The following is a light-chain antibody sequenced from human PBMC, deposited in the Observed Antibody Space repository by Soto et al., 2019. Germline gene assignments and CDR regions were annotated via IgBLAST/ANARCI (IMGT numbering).Light chain of an antibody. CDR3: CSYAGSYTLYV. CDR1: SSDVGFYNF. CDR2: EVT. J-gene: IGLJ1*01. Sequence: QSVLTQPPSASGSPGQSLTISCTGTSSDVGFYNFVSWYQQRPGKAPKLVIYEVTKRPSGVPDRFSGSKSGNTASLTISGLQAEDEADYYCCSYAGSYTLYVFGTGTKVTVL. V-gene: IGLV2-8*01.